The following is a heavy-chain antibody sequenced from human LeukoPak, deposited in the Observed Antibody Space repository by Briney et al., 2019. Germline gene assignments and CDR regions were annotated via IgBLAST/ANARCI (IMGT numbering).Heavy chain of an antibody. CDR3: ASGAYIVVVVAAYD. D-gene: IGHD2-15*01. V-gene: IGHV4-39*01. Sequence: SETLSLTCTVSGGSISRSDYYWGWIRQPPGKGLEWIGSIHYSGSTYYNPSLKSRVTISVDTSKNQFSLKLSSVTAADTAVRYCASGAYIVVVVAAYDWGQGTQVTVSS. J-gene: IGHJ4*02. CDR2: IHYSGST. CDR1: GGSISRSDYY.